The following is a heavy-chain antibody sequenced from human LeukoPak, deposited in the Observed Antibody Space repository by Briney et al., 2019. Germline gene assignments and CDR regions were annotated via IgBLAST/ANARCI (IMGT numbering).Heavy chain of an antibody. J-gene: IGHJ5*02. Sequence: SGTLSLTCTVSGASISSRSYYWGWIRQPPGKGLEWIGSFYYSGSTYYNPSLKSRATISVDTSKNQFSLELNSVTDAYTAVYYCASRDDYGDPFDPWGQGTLVTVSS. CDR3: ASRDDYGDPFDP. CDR1: GASISSRSYY. V-gene: IGHV4-39*01. D-gene: IGHD4-17*01. CDR2: FYYSGST.